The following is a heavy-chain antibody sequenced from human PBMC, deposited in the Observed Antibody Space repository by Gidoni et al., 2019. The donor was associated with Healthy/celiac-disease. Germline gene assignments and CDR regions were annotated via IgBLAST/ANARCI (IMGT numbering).Heavy chain of an antibody. D-gene: IGHD6-13*01. V-gene: IGHV4-4*07. J-gene: IGHJ6*02. CDR3: ARTQRSIAAAGYYYYYGMDV. CDR2: IYTSGST. CDR1: GGSISSYY. Sequence: QVQLQESGPGLVKPSETLSLTCTASGGSISSYYWSWIRQPAGKGLEWIGRIYTSGSTNYNPSLKSRFTMSVDTSKNQFSLKLSSVTAADTAVYYCARTQRSIAAAGYYYYYGMDVWGQGTTVTVSS.